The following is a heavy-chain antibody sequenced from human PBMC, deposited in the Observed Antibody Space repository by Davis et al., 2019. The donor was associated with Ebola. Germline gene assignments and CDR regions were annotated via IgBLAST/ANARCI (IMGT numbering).Heavy chain of an antibody. D-gene: IGHD4-11*01. CDR3: ATTPRYSSHGAYFDY. CDR1: GGSLSGYY. CDR2: ISNGGST. V-gene: IGHV4-34*01. Sequence: SETLSLTCAVYGGSLSGYYWTWIRQPPGKGLQWIGEISNGGSTNYNPSLKSRVTISLDTSKNQFSLRLTSVTAADTAMYYCATTPRYSSHGAYFDYWGQGTLVTVSS. J-gene: IGHJ4*02.